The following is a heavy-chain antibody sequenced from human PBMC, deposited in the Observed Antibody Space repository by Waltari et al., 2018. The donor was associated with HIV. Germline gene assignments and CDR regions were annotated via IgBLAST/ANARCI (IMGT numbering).Heavy chain of an antibody. CDR3: ARDPCTGYCSGYGMDV. J-gene: IGHJ6*02. V-gene: IGHV3-21*06. CDR2: ITSTGTYI. D-gene: IGHD2-15*01. CDR1: GFTFSTDS. Sequence: DVQLEESGGGLVKPGGSLRLSCTAPGFTFSTDSMNWARQAPGKGLEWVSSITSTGTYIYYADSLKGRVTISRDNAKNSLYLQMNSLRVEDTAVYYCARDPCTGYCSGYGMDVWGQGTTVTVSS.